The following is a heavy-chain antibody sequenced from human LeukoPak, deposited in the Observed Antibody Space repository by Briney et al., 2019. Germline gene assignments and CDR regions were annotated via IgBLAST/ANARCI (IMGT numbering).Heavy chain of an antibody. CDR2: ISSSSSYT. CDR3: ARDGHTAMVRGWFDP. CDR1: GFTFSSYS. Sequence: GGSLRLSCAASGFTFSSYSMNWVRQAPGKGLEWVSSISSSSSYTYYADSVKGRFTISRDNAKNSLYLQMNSLRAEDTAVYYCARDGHTAMVRGWFDPWGQGTLVTVSS. D-gene: IGHD5-18*01. V-gene: IGHV3-21*01. J-gene: IGHJ5*02.